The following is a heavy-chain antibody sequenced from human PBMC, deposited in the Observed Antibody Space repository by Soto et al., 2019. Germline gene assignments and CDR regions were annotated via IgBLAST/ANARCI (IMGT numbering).Heavy chain of an antibody. V-gene: IGHV3-23*01. CDR1: GFTFSSYA. Sequence: GGSLRLSCAASGFTFSSYAMSWARQAPGKGLGWVSAISANGQGIYYADSVRGRFTISRDNSKNTIFLHMDSLRAEDTAVYYCAKDRNYPRDQFHYWGQGTLVTVSS. CDR3: AKDRNYPRDQFHY. J-gene: IGHJ4*02. D-gene: IGHD1-7*01. CDR2: ISANGQGI.